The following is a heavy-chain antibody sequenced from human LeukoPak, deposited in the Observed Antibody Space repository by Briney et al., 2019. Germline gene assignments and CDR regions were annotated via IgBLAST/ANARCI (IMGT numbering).Heavy chain of an antibody. J-gene: IGHJ4*02. CDR2: IYTSGST. CDR1: GGSISSYY. D-gene: IGHD6-19*01. V-gene: IGHV4-4*07. CDR3: ARLRDIAVAGTNFDY. Sequence: SETLSLTCTVSGGSISSYYWSWIRQPAGKGLEWIGRIYTSGSTNYNPSLKSRVTMSVDTSKNQFSLKLSSVTAADTAVYYCARLRDIAVAGTNFDYWGQGTLVTVSS.